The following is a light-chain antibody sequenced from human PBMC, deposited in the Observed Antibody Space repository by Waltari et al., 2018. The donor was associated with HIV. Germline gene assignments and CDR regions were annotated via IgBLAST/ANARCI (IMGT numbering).Light chain of an antibody. CDR2: DDS. Sequence: SYVLTQPPSVSVAPGQTARITCGGNNIGSKSVHWYQHKPGQAPVLVVYDDSHRPSGIPERCSGSNAGNTATLTISRIEAGDEADYLCQVWDSYSDHRDVFGPGTKVTVL. J-gene: IGLJ1*01. CDR1: NIGSKS. CDR3: QVWDSYSDHRDV. V-gene: IGLV3-21*02.